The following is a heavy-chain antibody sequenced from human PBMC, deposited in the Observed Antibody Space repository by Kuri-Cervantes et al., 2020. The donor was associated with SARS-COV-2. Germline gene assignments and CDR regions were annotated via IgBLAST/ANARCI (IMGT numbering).Heavy chain of an antibody. D-gene: IGHD3-10*01. V-gene: IGHV3-13*03. J-gene: IGHJ5*02. Sequence: GGSLRLSCAACGFTFSSYDMHWVRQATGKGLEWVSAIGTAGDTYYPGSVKGQFTISRENAKNSLYLQMNSLRAGDTAVYYCAKDSRSAHELLWFGEIHWNWFDPWGQGTLVTVSS. CDR2: IGTAGDT. CDR3: AKDSRSAHELLWFGEIHWNWFDP. CDR1: GFTFSSYD.